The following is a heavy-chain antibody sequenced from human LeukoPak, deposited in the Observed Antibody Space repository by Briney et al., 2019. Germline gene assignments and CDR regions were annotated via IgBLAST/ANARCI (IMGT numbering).Heavy chain of an antibody. CDR2: ISSSSTI. Sequence: GGSLRLSCAASGFTFSSYSMNWVRQAPGKGLEWVSYISSSSTIYYADSVKGRFTISRNNAKNSLYLQMNSLRAEDTAVYYCARVGDYYYMDVWGKGTTVTVSS. J-gene: IGHJ6*03. D-gene: IGHD3-16*01. CDR3: ARVGDYYYMDV. CDR1: GFTFSSYS. V-gene: IGHV3-48*04.